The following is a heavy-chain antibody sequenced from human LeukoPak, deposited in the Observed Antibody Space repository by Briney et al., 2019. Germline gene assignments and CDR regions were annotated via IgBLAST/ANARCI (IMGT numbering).Heavy chain of an antibody. V-gene: IGHV1-18*01. CDR2: ISAYNGNT. J-gene: IGHJ1*01. CDR1: GYTFTSHG. CDR3: ARDSADCSGGNCYSAEYFQH. D-gene: IGHD2-15*01. Sequence: ASVKVSCTTSGYTFTSHGISWVRQAPGQGLEWLGRISAYNGNTNYVQKIQGRVTMTTDTSTSTAYMELRSLRSDDTAVYYCARDSADCSGGNCYSAEYFQHWGQGTLVTVSS.